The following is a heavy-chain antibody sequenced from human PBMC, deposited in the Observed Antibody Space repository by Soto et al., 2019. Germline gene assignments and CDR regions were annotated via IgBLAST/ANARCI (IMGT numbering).Heavy chain of an antibody. D-gene: IGHD6-13*01. CDR3: AREGIAAAGTRCFDP. J-gene: IGHJ5*02. CDR2: IIPIFGIA. V-gene: IGHV1-69*04. Sequence: SAKATCKDSGGAFSMNCSSWQQQDPEQGLEWIGRIIPIFGIASYAQKFQGRVTITTDPSASTAYMELSSLRYEDTAVFYCAREGIAAAGTRCFDPWAQGTLVTVSS. CDR1: GGAFSMNC.